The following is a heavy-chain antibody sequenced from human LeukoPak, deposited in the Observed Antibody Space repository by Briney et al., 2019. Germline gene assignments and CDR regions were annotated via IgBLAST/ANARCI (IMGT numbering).Heavy chain of an antibody. CDR1: GFTFSSYG. V-gene: IGHV3-30*18. CDR3: AKRLVGGYSYGPLDY. D-gene: IGHD5-18*01. Sequence: GGSLRLSCAASGFTFSSYGMHWVRQAPGKGLEWVTVISNDGSNDQYADSVKGRYTISRDNSKNTLYLQMNSLRPEDTAVYYCAKRLVGGYSYGPLDYWGQGTLVTVSS. CDR2: ISNDGSND. J-gene: IGHJ4*02.